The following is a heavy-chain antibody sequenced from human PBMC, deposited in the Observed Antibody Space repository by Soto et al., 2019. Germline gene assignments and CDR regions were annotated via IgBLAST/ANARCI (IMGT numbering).Heavy chain of an antibody. D-gene: IGHD1-1*01. CDR1: GGSVNSGNYY. J-gene: IGHJ3*02. CDR3: ARVERGTATTVVDAFDI. CDR2: MSHSGGT. Sequence: QVQLQQWGAGLLKPSETLSLTCAVYGGSVNSGNYYWSWIRQPPGKGLEWIGEMSHSGGTHFKPSLKRGVTISVDTSNNKFSLKMSSVTAADTALYYCARVERGTATTVVDAFDIWGPGTLVTVSS. V-gene: IGHV4-34*01.